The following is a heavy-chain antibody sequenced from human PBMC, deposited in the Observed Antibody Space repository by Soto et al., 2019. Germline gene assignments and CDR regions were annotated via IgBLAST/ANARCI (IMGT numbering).Heavy chain of an antibody. D-gene: IGHD3-10*01. CDR2: INHSGST. CDR1: GGSFSGYY. Sequence: SDTLSLTCAVFGGSFSGYYWSWILQPPGKGLEWIGEINHSGSTNYNPSLKSRVTISVDTSKNQFSLKLGSVTAADTAVYYCARGRVRWGSGSYYNEPSYYFDYWGQGTLVTVSS. CDR3: ARGRVRWGSGSYYNEPSYYFDY. J-gene: IGHJ4*02. V-gene: IGHV4-34*01.